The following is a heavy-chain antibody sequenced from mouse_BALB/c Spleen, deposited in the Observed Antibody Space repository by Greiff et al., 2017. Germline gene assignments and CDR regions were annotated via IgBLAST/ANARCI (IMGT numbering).Heavy chain of an antibody. J-gene: IGHJ4*01. D-gene: IGHD1-1*01. Sequence: EVQVVESGGGLVQPGGSLKLSCAASGFTFSSYGMSWARQTPDKRLELVATINSNGGSTYYPDSVKGRFTISRDNAKNTLYLQMSSLKSEDTAMYYCVRRDYAMDYWGQGTSVTVSS. CDR1: GFTFSSYG. CDR3: VRRDYAMDY. CDR2: INSNGGST. V-gene: IGHV5-6-3*01.